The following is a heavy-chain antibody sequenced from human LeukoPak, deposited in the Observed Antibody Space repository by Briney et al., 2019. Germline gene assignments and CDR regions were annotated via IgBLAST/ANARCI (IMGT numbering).Heavy chain of an antibody. V-gene: IGHV1-69*13. D-gene: IGHD1-26*01. CDR1: GGTFSSYA. CDR3: ARAASYYVAFDI. Sequence: SVKVSCKASGGTFSSYAISWVRQAPGQGLEWMGGIIPIFGTANYAQKFQGRVTITADESTSTAYMELSSLRSENTAVYYCARAASYYVAFDIWGQGTMVTVSS. J-gene: IGHJ3*02. CDR2: IIPIFGTA.